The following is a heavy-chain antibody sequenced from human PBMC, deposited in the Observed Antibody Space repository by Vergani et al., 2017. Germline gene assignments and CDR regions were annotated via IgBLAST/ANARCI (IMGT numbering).Heavy chain of an antibody. D-gene: IGHD3/OR15-3a*01. Sequence: QVQLVESGGGVVQPGRSLRLSCAASGFTFSSYGMHWVRQAPGKGLEWVAVISYDGSNKYYADPVKGRFTISRDNSKNTLYLQMNSLRAEDTAVYYCAKVGRLDDFDYWGQGTLVTVSS. V-gene: IGHV3-30*18. CDR1: GFTFSSYG. J-gene: IGHJ4*02. CDR2: ISYDGSNK. CDR3: AKVGRLDDFDY.